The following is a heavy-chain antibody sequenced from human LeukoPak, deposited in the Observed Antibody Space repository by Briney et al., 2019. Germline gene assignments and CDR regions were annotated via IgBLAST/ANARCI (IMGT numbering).Heavy chain of an antibody. CDR2: IYPGGSDT. J-gene: IGHJ4*02. Sequence: GESLKISCKDSGYSFATYWIGWVRQMPGQDLEWMGIIYPGGSDTRYSPSFQGQVTISADKSLNTAFLQWSSLKASDTAMYYCARRGDTRKFDYWGQGTLVTVSS. V-gene: IGHV5-51*01. CDR1: GYSFATYW. D-gene: IGHD2-21*01. CDR3: ARRGDTRKFDY.